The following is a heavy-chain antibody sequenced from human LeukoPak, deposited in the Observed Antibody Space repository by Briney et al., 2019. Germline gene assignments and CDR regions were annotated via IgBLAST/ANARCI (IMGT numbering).Heavy chain of an antibody. CDR3: ARYLSSSGTYYFDY. V-gene: IGHV3-21*01. J-gene: IGHJ4*02. CDR1: GFTFSSYS. Sequence: GGSLRLSCAASGFTFSSYSMNWVRQAPGKGLEWVSSISSSSSYIYYADSVKGRFTISRDNAKNSPYLQMNSLRAEDTAVYYCARYLSSSGTYYFDYWGQGTLVTVS. CDR2: ISSSSSYI. D-gene: IGHD6-13*01.